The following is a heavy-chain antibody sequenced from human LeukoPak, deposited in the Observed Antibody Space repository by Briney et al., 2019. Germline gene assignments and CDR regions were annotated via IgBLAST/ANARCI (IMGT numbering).Heavy chain of an antibody. J-gene: IGHJ4*02. CDR2: ISYDGSNK. D-gene: IGHD2-2*02. CDR3: VYRPN. Sequence: HPGGSLRLSCAASGFTFSSYAMHWVRQAPGKGLEWVAVISYDGSNKYYADSVKGRFTISRDNSKNTLYLQMNSLRAKDTAVYYCVYRPNWGQGTLVTVSS. CDR1: GFTFSSYA. V-gene: IGHV3-30*04.